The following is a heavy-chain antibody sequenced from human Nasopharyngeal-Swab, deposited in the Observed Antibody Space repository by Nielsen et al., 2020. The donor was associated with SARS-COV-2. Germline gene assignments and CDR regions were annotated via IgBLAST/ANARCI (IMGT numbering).Heavy chain of an antibody. J-gene: IGHJ3*01. CDR1: GFTFKNFG. CDR3: ARGSDSNAFDV. V-gene: IGHV3-33*01. Sequence: GESLKISCAASGFTFKNFGMHWIRQGPGKGLEWLANIWYDGSNKYYADSAKGRFTVSRDNSKNTLYLQMNSLRAEDTAVYYCARGSDSNAFDVWGRGTMVTVSS. CDR2: IWYDGSNK. D-gene: IGHD1-26*01.